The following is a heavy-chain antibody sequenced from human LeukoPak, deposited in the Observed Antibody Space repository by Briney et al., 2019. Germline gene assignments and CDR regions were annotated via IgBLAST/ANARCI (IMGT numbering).Heavy chain of an antibody. V-gene: IGHV4-4*07. CDR1: GGSISSYY. J-gene: IGHJ4*02. Sequence: KTSETLSLTCTVSGGSISSYYWSWIRQPAGKGLEWIGRIYTSGSTNYNPSLKSRVTMSVDTSKNQFSLKLSSVTAADTAVYYCAREGPGGYYYGSGSYYRRPFDYWGQGTLVTVSS. CDR3: AREGPGGYYYGSGSYYRRPFDY. D-gene: IGHD3-10*01. CDR2: IYTSGST.